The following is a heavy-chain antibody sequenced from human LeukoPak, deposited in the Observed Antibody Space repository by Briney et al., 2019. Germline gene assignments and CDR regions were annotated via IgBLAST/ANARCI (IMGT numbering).Heavy chain of an antibody. Sequence: HRASVKVSCKASGYTFSRNAINWVRQAPGQGLEWMGWINTNTGNPTYAQGFTGRFVFSLDTSVSTTYLQISSLKAADTAVYYCARLVLGEAHSTPDFWGQGTLITVSS. CDR3: ARLVLGEAHSTPDF. V-gene: IGHV7-4-1*02. CDR2: INTNTGNP. CDR1: GYTFSRNA. J-gene: IGHJ4*02. D-gene: IGHD3-16*01.